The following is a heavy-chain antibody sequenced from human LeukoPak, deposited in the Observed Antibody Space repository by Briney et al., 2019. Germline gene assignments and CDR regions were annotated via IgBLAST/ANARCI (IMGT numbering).Heavy chain of an antibody. CDR1: GFTFDDYA. CDR3: ATDIFGGSGWYGNYFDY. D-gene: IGHD6-19*01. J-gene: IGHJ4*02. V-gene: IGHV3-9*01. CDR2: MSWNSGSI. Sequence: GGSLRLSCAVSGFTFDDYAMHWVRQAPGKGLEWVSGMSWNSGSIGYADSVKGRFTISRGNVKNSLYLQMKRLRAEDTASYYCATDIFGGSGWYGNYFDYWGQGTLVTVSS.